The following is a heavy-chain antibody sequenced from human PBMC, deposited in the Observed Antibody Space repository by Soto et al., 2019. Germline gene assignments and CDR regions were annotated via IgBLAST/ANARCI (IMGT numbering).Heavy chain of an antibody. CDR2: ISFDGSSE. Sequence: QVQLVESGGGVVQPGRSLRLSCAASGFTFSSYSMHWVRQTPGKGLEWVAVISFDGSSEYYADSVKGRFTISRDNSRNTLYLQMNSLRPEDAAVYYCARPTVSTGFYYSMGVWGQATTVTVSS. V-gene: IGHV3-30-3*01. CDR3: ARPTVSTGFYYSMGV. D-gene: IGHD4-4*01. CDR1: GFTFSSYS. J-gene: IGHJ6*02.